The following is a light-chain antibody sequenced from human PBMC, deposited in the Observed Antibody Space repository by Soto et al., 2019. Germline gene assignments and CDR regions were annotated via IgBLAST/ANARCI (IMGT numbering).Light chain of an antibody. CDR1: QSVSSSY. J-gene: IGKJ1*01. Sequence: DIVLTQSPGTLSLSPGERATLSCRASQSVSSSYLAWYQQKPGQAPRLLIYGASNRATGIPDRFSGSGSGTDFTLTISRLEPEDFAVYWCQQYDSSPRTFGQGTKVDIK. CDR3: QQYDSSPRT. V-gene: IGKV3-20*01. CDR2: GAS.